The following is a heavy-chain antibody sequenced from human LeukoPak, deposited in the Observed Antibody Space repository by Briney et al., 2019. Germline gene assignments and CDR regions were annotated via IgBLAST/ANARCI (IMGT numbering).Heavy chain of an antibody. CDR1: GGSFSGDY. D-gene: IGHD2-2*01. CDR2: INHSGST. Sequence: SETLSLTCAAYGGSFSGDYWSWIRQPPGKGLEWIGEINHSGSTNFNPSLKSRVTISVDTSKNPFSLKLSSVTAADTAVYYCARSYAHDYWGQGTLVTVSS. J-gene: IGHJ4*02. CDR3: ARSYAHDY. V-gene: IGHV4-34*01.